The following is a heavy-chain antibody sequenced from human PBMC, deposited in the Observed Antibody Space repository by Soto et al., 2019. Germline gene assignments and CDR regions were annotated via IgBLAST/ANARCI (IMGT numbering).Heavy chain of an antibody. CDR2: IHGNGGT. J-gene: IGHJ4*02. V-gene: IGHV4-39*01. CDR1: GDSISSSSYY. D-gene: IGHD3-9*01. CDR3: ASRYGPSEFDH. Sequence: QLQLEESGPGLVKSSETLSLTCSVSGDSISSSSYYWGWIRQSPGEGLEWIGNIHGNGGTQYNPSLSRRVIISVDTSANQFSLRLPSVTAADTAVYYCASRYGPSEFDHWGQGSLVTVSS.